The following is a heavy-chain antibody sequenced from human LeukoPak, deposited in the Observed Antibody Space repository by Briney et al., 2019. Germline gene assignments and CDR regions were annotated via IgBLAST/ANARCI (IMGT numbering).Heavy chain of an antibody. CDR2: IYSGGST. Sequence: PGGSLRLSCAPSGFTVSSNYMSWVRHAPGKGLECVSVIYSGGSTYYAASVKGRFTISRDNSKNTLYLQMNSLRAEDTAVYYCAREGGAGGTIDYWGQGTLVTVSS. V-gene: IGHV3-53*01. J-gene: IGHJ4*02. CDR1: GFTVSSNY. D-gene: IGHD2-8*01. CDR3: AREGGAGGTIDY.